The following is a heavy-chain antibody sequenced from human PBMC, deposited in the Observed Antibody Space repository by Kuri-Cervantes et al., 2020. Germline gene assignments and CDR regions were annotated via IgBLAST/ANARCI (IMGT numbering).Heavy chain of an antibody. Sequence: GESLKISCAASGFTFSSYWMSWVRQAPGKGLEWVVNIKQDGSEKYYVDSVKGRFTISRDNAKNSLYLQMNSLRAEDTAVYYCARVGSPVAHLRWICYWGQGTLVTVSS. D-gene: IGHD6-19*01. V-gene: IGHV3-7*01. CDR3: ARVGSPVAHLRWICY. CDR1: GFTFSSYW. CDR2: IKQDGSEK. J-gene: IGHJ4*02.